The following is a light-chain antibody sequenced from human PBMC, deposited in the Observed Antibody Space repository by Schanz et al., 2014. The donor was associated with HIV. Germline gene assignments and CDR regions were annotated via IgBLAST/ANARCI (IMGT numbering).Light chain of an antibody. CDR1: SSDVGGYNY. CDR2: EVS. Sequence: QSALTQPPSASGSPGQSATISCTGTSSDVGGYNYVPWYQQHPGKAPKLMIYEVSKRPSGVPDRFSGSKSGNTASLTISGLQPEDEAHYYCSSYAGSSTYVFGTGTKVTVL. J-gene: IGLJ1*01. V-gene: IGLV2-8*01. CDR3: SSYAGSSTYV.